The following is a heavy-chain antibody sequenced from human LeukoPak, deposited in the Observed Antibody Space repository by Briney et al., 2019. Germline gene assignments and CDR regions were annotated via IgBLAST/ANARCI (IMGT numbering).Heavy chain of an antibody. CDR1: GYTFTSYG. D-gene: IGHD3-22*01. Sequence: ASVKVSCKAPGYTFTSYGISWVRQAPGQRLEWMGWINAGNGNTKYSQEFQGRVTITRDTSASTAYMELSSLRSEDMAVYYCAREFYDSSGYAEYYFDYWGQGTLVTVSS. CDR2: INAGNGNT. CDR3: AREFYDSSGYAEYYFDY. J-gene: IGHJ4*02. V-gene: IGHV1-3*03.